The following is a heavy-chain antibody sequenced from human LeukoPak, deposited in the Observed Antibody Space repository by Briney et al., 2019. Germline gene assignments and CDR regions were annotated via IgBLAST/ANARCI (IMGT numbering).Heavy chain of an antibody. Sequence: PGGSLRLSCAASGFTIKTYAMSWVCHGPGKGLQWVSGVRSSADTRNYGDIATGRFTIYRHSTQNTRYVQMNSTTVEDTALYYSAEGHIASEWLYFDSWGQGTLVTVSS. V-gene: IGHV3-23*01. CDR3: AEGHIASEWLYFDS. J-gene: IGHJ4*02. D-gene: IGHD2-21*01. CDR1: GFTIKTYA. CDR2: VRSSADTR.